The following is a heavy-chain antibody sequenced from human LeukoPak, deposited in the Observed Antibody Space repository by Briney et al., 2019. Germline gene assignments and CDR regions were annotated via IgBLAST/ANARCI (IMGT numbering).Heavy chain of an antibody. CDR1: GYTFTGYY. V-gene: IGHV1-2*02. CDR3: ARVSDNGSENFDQ. J-gene: IGHJ4*02. D-gene: IGHD3-10*01. CDR2: INPNSGGT. Sequence: ASVKVSCKASGYTFTGYYIHWVRQAPGQGLEWVGWINPNSGGTDYVQKFQGRLTMTRDTSISTAYMELSSLRSDDTAVYYCARVSDNGSENFDQWGQGTLVTLSS.